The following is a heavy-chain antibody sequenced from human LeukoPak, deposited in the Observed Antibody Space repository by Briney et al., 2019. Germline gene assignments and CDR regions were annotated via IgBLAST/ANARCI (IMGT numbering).Heavy chain of an antibody. D-gene: IGHD3-10*01. J-gene: IGHJ6*02. CDR2: IGSITDGIT. CDR1: GFTFSSYS. V-gene: IGHV3-48*04. Sequence: PGGSLRLSCAASGFTFSSYSMNWVRQAPGKGLEWVSYIGSITDGITHYAESVKGRFTISRDNAKNSLYLQMNSLRAEDTAVYYCAIPPLSGTGSSRPLAGVDAWGQGTTVTVSS. CDR3: AIPPLSGTGSSRPLAGVDA.